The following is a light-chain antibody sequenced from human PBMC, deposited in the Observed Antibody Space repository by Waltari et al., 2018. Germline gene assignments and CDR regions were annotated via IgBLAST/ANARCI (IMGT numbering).Light chain of an antibody. CDR2: DVT. Sequence: QSALTQPASVSGSPGQSITISCTGTSSDIGSYDFFSWYQQHPGKAPKVVISDVTNRPSGASHRFSASKSGNTASLTISALQAEDEADYYCCSYTSSDSYVFGPGTKVTV. CDR3: CSYTSSDSYV. CDR1: SSDIGSYDF. J-gene: IGLJ1*01. V-gene: IGLV2-14*03.